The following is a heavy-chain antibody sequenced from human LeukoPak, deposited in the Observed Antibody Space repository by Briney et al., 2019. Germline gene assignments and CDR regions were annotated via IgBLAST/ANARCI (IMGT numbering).Heavy chain of an antibody. J-gene: IGHJ6*02. D-gene: IGHD6-13*01. CDR3: AKAPRAAAGTYNGMDV. Sequence: GGSLRLSCAASGFTFSSYAMSWVRQAPGKGLEWVSAITGSGGSTYYADSVKGRFTISRDNSNNSLYLQMNSLRAEDTAVYYCAKAPRAAAGTYNGMDVWGQGTTVTVSS. CDR1: GFTFSSYA. CDR2: ITGSGGST. V-gene: IGHV3-23*01.